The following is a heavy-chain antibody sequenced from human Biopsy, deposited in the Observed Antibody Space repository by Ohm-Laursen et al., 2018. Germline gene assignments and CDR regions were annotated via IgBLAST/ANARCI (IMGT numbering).Heavy chain of an antibody. D-gene: IGHD3-22*01. CDR2: ISYSGTT. J-gene: IGHJ2*01. CDR1: GGSIGGGEYY. Sequence: SQTLSLTCTVSGGSIGGGEYYWNWIRQHPGKGLEWIGLISYSGTTFYNPSLESLLTISIDTSKNHFSPNLRSVTAADTAVYYCARGVPHYDGSGFPLAGYWYFDLWGRGTLVTVSS. V-gene: IGHV4-31*01. CDR3: ARGVPHYDGSGFPLAGYWYFDL.